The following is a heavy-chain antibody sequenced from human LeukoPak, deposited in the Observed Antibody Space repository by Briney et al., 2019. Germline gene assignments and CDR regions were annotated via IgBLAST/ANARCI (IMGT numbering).Heavy chain of an antibody. CDR2: ISPRGGGT. CDR3: ARDVAWGAFDY. V-gene: IGHV3-23*01. Sequence: SGGSLRLSCAASGFTFSSYRMSWVRQAPGKGLEWLSGISPRGGGTYYADSVKGRFTISRDDSTSTLSLQMNSLRVEDTAVYYCARDVAWGAFDYWGQGALVTVSS. J-gene: IGHJ4*02. CDR1: GFTFSSYR. D-gene: IGHD7-27*01.